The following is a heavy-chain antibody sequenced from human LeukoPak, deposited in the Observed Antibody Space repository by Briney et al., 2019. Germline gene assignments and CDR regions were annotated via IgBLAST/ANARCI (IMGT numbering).Heavy chain of an antibody. CDR3: AELGITMIGGV. CDR2: ISSSGSTI. D-gene: IGHD3-10*02. CDR1: VFTFSSYE. Sequence: PGGSLRLSCAASVFTFSSYEMNWGRRAPGKGLEWVSYISSSGSTIYYADSVKGRFTISRDNAKNSLYLQMNSLRAEDTAVYYCAELGITMIGGVWGKGTTVTISS. V-gene: IGHV3-48*03. J-gene: IGHJ6*04.